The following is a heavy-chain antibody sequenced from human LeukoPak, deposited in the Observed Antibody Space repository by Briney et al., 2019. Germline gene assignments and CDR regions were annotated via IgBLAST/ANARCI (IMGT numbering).Heavy chain of an antibody. J-gene: IGHJ6*02. CDR3: ARERIRGVLYYYYGMDV. V-gene: IGHV3-30*04. D-gene: IGHD3-10*01. Sequence: GGSLRLSCAASGFTFSSYAMHWVRQAPGKGLEWVAVISYDGSNKYYADSVKGRFTISRDNSKNTLYLQMNSLRAEDTAVYYCARERIRGVLYYYYGMDVWGQGTTATVSS. CDR2: ISYDGSNK. CDR1: GFTFSSYA.